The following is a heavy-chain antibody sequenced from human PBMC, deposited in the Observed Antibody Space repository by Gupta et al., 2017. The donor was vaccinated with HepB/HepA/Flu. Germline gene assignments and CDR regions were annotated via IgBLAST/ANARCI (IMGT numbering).Heavy chain of an antibody. CDR1: GFTSSSYS. Sequence: EVQLVESGGGLVKPGGSLRLSCAASGFTSSSYSMNWVRQAPGKGLEWVSSISSSSSYIYYADSVKGRFTISRDNAKNSLYLQMNSLIAEETAVYYCARSGSGYATRTRTQNAPEGYWVHGTLVTVYS. CDR2: ISSSSSYI. CDR3: ARSGSGYATRTRTQNAPEGY. J-gene: IGHJ4*01. V-gene: IGHV3-21*01. D-gene: IGHD3-22*01.